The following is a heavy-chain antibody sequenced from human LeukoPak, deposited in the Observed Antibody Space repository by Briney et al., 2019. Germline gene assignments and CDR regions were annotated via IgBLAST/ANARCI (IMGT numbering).Heavy chain of an antibody. Sequence: GSLRLSCAASGFTFSSYSMNWIRQPPGKGLEWIGYIYYSGSTNYNPSLKSRVTISVDTSKNQFSLELSSVTAADTAVYYCARQFYYYYGMDVWGQGTTVTVSS. CDR1: GFTFSSYS. V-gene: IGHV4-59*08. CDR3: ARQFYYYYGMDV. CDR2: IYYSGST. J-gene: IGHJ6*02.